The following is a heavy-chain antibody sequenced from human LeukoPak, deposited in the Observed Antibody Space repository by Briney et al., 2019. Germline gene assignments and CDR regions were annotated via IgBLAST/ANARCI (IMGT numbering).Heavy chain of an antibody. CDR2: MNPNSGNT. V-gene: IGHV1-8*03. J-gene: IGHJ4*02. D-gene: IGHD1-1*01. CDR3: AKICWNDGHPDY. CDR1: GYTFTSYD. Sequence: ASVKVSCKASGYTFTSYDINWVRQATGQGLEWMGWMNPNSGNTGYAQKFQGRVTITRNTSISTAYMELSSLRSEDTAVYYCAKICWNDGHPDYWGQGTLVTVSS.